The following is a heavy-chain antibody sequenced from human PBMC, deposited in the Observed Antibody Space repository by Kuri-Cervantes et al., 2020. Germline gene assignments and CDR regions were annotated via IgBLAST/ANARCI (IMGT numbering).Heavy chain of an antibody. J-gene: IGHJ5*02. CDR3: VRDRDLSILRYFDRCLSAFDP. CDR2: ISYDGRHQ. D-gene: IGHD3-9*01. Sequence: GESLKISCAASGFTFSSYGMHWVRQAPGKGLEWVAIISYDGRHQYYADSVKGRFAISRDNSRNTLYLQMNSLRPEDTAVYYCVRDRDLSILRYFDRCLSAFDPWGQGALVTVSS. CDR1: GFTFSSYG. V-gene: IGHV3-30*03.